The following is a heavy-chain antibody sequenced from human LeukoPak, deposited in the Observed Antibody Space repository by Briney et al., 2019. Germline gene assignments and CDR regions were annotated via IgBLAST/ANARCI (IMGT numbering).Heavy chain of an antibody. J-gene: IGHJ4*02. D-gene: IGHD6-13*01. CDR2: INPINSGT. Sequence: ASVKVSCKASEYTFTAYYLHWVRQAPGQGLEWMGCINPINSGTSYAPKFQGRVTMTRDTSISTAYMDLRGLRSDDTAVYYCARDISAASALDYWGQGTLVTVSS. CDR1: EYTFTAYY. V-gene: IGHV1-2*02. CDR3: ARDISAASALDY.